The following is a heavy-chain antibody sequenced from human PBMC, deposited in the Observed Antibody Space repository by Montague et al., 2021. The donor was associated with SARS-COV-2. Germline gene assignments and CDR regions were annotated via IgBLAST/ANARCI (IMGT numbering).Heavy chain of an antibody. D-gene: IGHD3-22*01. CDR1: GGSISSSTYY. J-gene: IGHJ5*02. V-gene: IGHV4-39*07. Sequence: SETLSLTCTVSGGSISSSTYYWGWIRQPPGKGLEWIASIYYSGSTYFNPSLTSRVAISIDTSKNQFSLKLSSVTAADTAVHYCARRPYYYDSSGQFDPWGQGVLVTVSS. CDR3: ARRPYYYDSSGQFDP. CDR2: IYYSGST.